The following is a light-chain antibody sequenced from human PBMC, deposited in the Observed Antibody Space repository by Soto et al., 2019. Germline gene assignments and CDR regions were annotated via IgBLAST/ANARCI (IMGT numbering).Light chain of an antibody. Sequence: DTVMTQSPATLSVSPGERATLSCSASQSVSSNLAWYQQKPGQAPRLLIYGASTRATGIPARFSGSGSGTEFTLTISSLQSEYFAVYYCQQYNNWPPYTFGQGTKLEIK. V-gene: IGKV3-15*01. J-gene: IGKJ2*01. CDR1: QSVSSN. CDR3: QQYNNWPPYT. CDR2: GAS.